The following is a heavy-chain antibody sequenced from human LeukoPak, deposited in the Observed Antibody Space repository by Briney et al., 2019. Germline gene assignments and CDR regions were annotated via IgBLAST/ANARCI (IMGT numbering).Heavy chain of an antibody. CDR3: ARVAEMATIIDRYGMDV. D-gene: IGHD5-24*01. V-gene: IGHV1-2*02. CDR1: GYTFTGYY. Sequence: ASVKVSCKASGYTFTGYYMHLVRQAPGQGLEWMGWINPNSGGTNYAQKFQGRVTMTRDTSISTAYMELSRLRSDDTAVYYCARVAEMATIIDRYGMDVWGQGTTVTVSS. J-gene: IGHJ6*02. CDR2: INPNSGGT.